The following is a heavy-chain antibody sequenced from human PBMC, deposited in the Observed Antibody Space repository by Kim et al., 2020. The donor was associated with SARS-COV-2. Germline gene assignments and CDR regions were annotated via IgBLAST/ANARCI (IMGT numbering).Heavy chain of an antibody. CDR1: GFTFSSYA. V-gene: IGHV3-30-3*01. D-gene: IGHD6-13*01. CDR2: ISYDGSNK. CDR3: ARDNRPGGVAAPKTYYY. J-gene: IGHJ6*01. Sequence: GGSLRLSCAASGFTFSSYAMHWVRQAPGKGLEWVAVISYDGSNKYYADSVKGRFTISRDNSKNTLYLQMNSLRAEDTAVYYCARDNRPGGVAAPKTYYY.